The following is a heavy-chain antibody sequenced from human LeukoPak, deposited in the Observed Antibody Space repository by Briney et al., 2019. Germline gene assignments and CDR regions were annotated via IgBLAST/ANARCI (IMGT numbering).Heavy chain of an antibody. Sequence: SVKVSCKASGGTFSSYAISWVRQAPGQGLEWMGRIIPILGIANYAQKFQGRVTITADKSTSTAYMELSSLRSEDTAVYYCAREVPPRYGMDVWGQGTTVTVSS. CDR1: GGTFSSYA. V-gene: IGHV1-69*04. J-gene: IGHJ6*02. CDR2: IIPILGIA. CDR3: AREVPPRYGMDV.